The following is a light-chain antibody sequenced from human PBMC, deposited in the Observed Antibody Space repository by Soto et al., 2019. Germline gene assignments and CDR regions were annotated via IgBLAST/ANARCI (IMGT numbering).Light chain of an antibody. J-gene: IGKJ4*01. V-gene: IGKV3-11*01. CDR2: DAS. CDR3: QQRSNWPPLT. Sequence: EIVLTQSPATLSLSPGERATLSCRASQSVGTFLAWYQQKPGQAPRLLIYDASNRATGIPARFSGSGSETDFTLTISSLEPEDFAVYYCQQRSNWPPLTFGGGTKVELK. CDR1: QSVGTF.